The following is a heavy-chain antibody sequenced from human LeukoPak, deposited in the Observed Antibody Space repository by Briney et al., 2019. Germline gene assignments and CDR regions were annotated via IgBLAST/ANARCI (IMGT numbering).Heavy chain of an antibody. V-gene: IGHV1-24*01. J-gene: IGHJ4*02. CDR1: GYALTEFS. CDR3: AAGAQLPIDY. CDR2: FDFEDNEI. Sequence: GASVKVSRKGSGYALTEFSIFWVRQAPVKGLGWVGGFDFEDNEINYTQKFQGRVTMTQDTPTDTAYMGLSSLTSEDTAIYFCAAGAQLPIDYWGQGPLVTVSS. D-gene: IGHD2-2*01.